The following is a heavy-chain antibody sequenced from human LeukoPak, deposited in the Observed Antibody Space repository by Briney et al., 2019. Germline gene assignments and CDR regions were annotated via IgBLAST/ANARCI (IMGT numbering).Heavy chain of an antibody. Sequence: SETLSLTCTVSGGSISTYYWSWIRQPAGKGLEWIGRIYTSGSSNYNTPLKSRDTMSVDTSKNQFSLKLSSVTAADTAVYYCARENEPAARSFDYWGQGTLVTVSS. CDR2: IYTSGSS. CDR3: ARENEPAARSFDY. CDR1: GGSISTYY. D-gene: IGHD6-6*01. V-gene: IGHV4-4*07. J-gene: IGHJ4*02.